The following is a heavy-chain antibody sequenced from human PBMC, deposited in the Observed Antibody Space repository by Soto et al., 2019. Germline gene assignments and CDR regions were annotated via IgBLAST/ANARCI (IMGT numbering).Heavy chain of an antibody. D-gene: IGHD5-12*01. Sequence: QVQLVQSGGEVKKPGASVKVSCKASGYTFTIYGINWVRQAPGQGLEWMGWISPDNGNTNYAQKLQGRVTMTTDTSTRPAYLELRRLRPAETAGQYTARAIASSGYAGMDAWGQGTTVTVSS. CDR1: GYTFTIYG. J-gene: IGHJ6*02. V-gene: IGHV1-18*01. CDR2: ISPDNGNT. CDR3: ARAIASSGYAGMDA.